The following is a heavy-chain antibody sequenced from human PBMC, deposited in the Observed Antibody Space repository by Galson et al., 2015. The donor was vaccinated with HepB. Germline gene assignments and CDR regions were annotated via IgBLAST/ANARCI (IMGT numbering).Heavy chain of an antibody. Sequence: SVKVSCKASGYTFTGYYMHWVRQAPGQGLEWMGRINPNSGGTNYAQKFQGRVTMTRDTSISTAYMELSRLRSDDTAVYYCARVPEGRDGYHFDYWGQGTLVTVSS. CDR1: GYTFTGYY. V-gene: IGHV1-2*06. CDR3: ARVPEGRDGYHFDY. J-gene: IGHJ4*02. CDR2: INPNSGGT. D-gene: IGHD5-24*01.